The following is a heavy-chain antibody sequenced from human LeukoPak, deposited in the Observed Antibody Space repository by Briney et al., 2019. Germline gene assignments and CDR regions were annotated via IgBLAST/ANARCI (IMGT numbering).Heavy chain of an antibody. D-gene: IGHD4-17*01. CDR3: ASLKGDYGNNYYYYGMDV. J-gene: IGHJ6*02. CDR1: RGSFSGYS. Sequence: SETLSLTCAVYRGSFSGYSWSWIRQPPGKGLEWIGEINHSGSTNYNSSLKSRVTISVDTSKNQFSLKLSSVTAADTAVYYCASLKGDYGNNYYYYGMDVWGQGTTVTVSS. V-gene: IGHV4-34*01. CDR2: INHSGST.